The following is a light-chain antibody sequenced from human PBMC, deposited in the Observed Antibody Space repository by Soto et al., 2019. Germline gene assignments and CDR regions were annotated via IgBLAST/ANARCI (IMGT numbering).Light chain of an antibody. CDR2: DDS. Sequence: SYELTQPPSVSVAPGQPATITCGGDNIGTKSVHWYQQRPGQAPVVVVYDDSDRPSGISERISGSNSGNTATLTISKVEAGDEADYFCQIWDSSSHHWVFGGGTKVTVL. CDR3: QIWDSSSHHWV. V-gene: IGLV3-21*02. CDR1: NIGTKS. J-gene: IGLJ3*02.